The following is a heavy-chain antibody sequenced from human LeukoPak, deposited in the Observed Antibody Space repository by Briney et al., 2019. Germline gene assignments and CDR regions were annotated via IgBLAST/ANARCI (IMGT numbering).Heavy chain of an antibody. D-gene: IGHD3-22*01. CDR3: TRLLDNDSNVYPDTLEM. J-gene: IGHJ3*02. CDR1: GGSISSHY. Sequence: PSETLSLTCTVSGGSISSHYWSWIRQPPGKGLEWIGYFYYSGSTNYNPSFQSRVTISVDTSKNHFSLKLTSVTAADTAVYYCTRLLDNDSNVYPDTLEMWGQGRMVTVSS. CDR2: FYYSGST. V-gene: IGHV4-59*11.